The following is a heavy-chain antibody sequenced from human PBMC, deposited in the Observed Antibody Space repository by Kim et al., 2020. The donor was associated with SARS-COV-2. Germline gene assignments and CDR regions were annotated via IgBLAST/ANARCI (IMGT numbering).Heavy chain of an antibody. CDR2: SNPNGGNT. Sequence: ASVKVSCKASGYTFTSYDIHWVRQAPGQGLEWMGISNPNGGNTSYAQKFQGRVTMTRDTSMNTVYMELTSLRSEYTAVYYCARDLCSGADFLRATYYY. D-gene: IGHD3-3*01. CDR3: ARDLCSGADFLRATYYY. J-gene: IGHJ6*01. V-gene: IGHV1-46*01. CDR1: GYTFTSYD.